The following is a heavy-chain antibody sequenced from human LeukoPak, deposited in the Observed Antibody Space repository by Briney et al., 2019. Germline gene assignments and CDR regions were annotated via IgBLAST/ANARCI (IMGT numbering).Heavy chain of an antibody. J-gene: IGHJ4*01. CDR1: GGSISGYY. D-gene: IGHD6-13*01. V-gene: IGHV4-59*01. Sequence: SETLSLTCAVYGGSISGYYWSWMRQPPGKGLGYSGYIYYSGITNYNPSLQSRVTISVDTSKNQFSLKLSSVTAADTAVYYCASSHLYSSSWYLTGKFDYWGQGTLVTVSS. CDR2: IYYSGIT. CDR3: ASSHLYSSSWYLTGKFDY.